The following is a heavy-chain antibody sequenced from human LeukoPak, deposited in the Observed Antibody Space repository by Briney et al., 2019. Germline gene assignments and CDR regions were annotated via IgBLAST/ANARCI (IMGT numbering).Heavy chain of an antibody. J-gene: IGHJ5*02. V-gene: IGHV1-3*01. CDR1: GYTFTSYA. CDR2: INASNGNK. CDR3: ARDRNYCSGGSCYSFNWFDP. D-gene: IGHD2-15*01. Sequence: ASVKVSCKASGYTFTSYAMHWVRQAPGQRLEWMGWINASNGNKKYSQKFQGRVTITRDTSASTAYMELSSLRSEDTAVYYCARDRNYCSGGSCYSFNWFDPWGQGTLVTVSS.